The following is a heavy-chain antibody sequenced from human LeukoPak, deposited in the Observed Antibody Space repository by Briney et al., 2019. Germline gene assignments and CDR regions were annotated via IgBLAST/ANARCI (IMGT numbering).Heavy chain of an antibody. CDR2: IYYSGST. D-gene: IGHD6-19*01. CDR3: ARVSSSGWYCDY. J-gene: IGHJ4*02. V-gene: IGHV4-31*03. Sequence: SETLSLTCTVSGGSISSGGYYWSWIRQHPGKSLEWIGYIYYSGSTYYNPSIKSRVTISVDTSKNQFSLKLSSVTAADTAVYYCARVSSSGWYCDYWGQGTLVTVSS. CDR1: GGSISSGGYY.